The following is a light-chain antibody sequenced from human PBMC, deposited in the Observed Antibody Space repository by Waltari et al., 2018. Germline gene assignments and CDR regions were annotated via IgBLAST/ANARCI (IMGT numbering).Light chain of an antibody. CDR1: QSISNY. CDR2: TAS. Sequence: DIQITQSPSSLSASVGDRVTITCRASQSISNYLNWYQQKPGKAPKLPIYTASGLQSGVPSRFSGSGSGTDFTLTISSLQPEDFATFYCQQSYSSPFTFGPGTKVDIK. CDR3: QQSYSSPFT. V-gene: IGKV1-39*01. J-gene: IGKJ3*01.